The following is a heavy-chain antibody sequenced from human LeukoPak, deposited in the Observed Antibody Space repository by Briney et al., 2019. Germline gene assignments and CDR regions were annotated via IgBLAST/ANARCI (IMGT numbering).Heavy chain of an antibody. V-gene: IGHV4-34*01. J-gene: IGHJ6*03. CDR2: INHSGST. CDR3: ARGQIRGDYAANYYYYMDV. Sequence: SETLSLTCAVYGGSFSGYYWSWIRQPPGKGLEWIGEINHSGSTNYNPSLKSRVTISVDTSKNQFSLKLSSVTAADTAVYYCARGQIRGDYAANYYYYMDVCGKGTTVTVSS. CDR1: GGSFSGYY. D-gene: IGHD4-17*01.